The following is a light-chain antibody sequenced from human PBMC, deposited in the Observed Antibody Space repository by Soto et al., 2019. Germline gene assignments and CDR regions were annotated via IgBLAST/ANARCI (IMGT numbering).Light chain of an antibody. Sequence: EIVLTQSPGTLSLSPGERATLSCRASQSVSSSYLAWYQQKPGQAPRLLIYAASSRATGIPDRFSGSGSGTDFTLTISRLEPEDFAVYYCQQYDSSLYTFGQGTKLXIK. CDR2: AAS. V-gene: IGKV3-20*01. CDR3: QQYDSSLYT. CDR1: QSVSSSY. J-gene: IGKJ2*01.